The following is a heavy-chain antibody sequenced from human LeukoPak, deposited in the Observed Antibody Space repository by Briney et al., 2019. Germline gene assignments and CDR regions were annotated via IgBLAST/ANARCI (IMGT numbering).Heavy chain of an antibody. CDR1: GYTLTSYY. CDR3: ARGPPVWVYAIPTVWFWFDP. Sequence: ASVKVSCKASGYTLTSYYMHWVRQAPGQGLEWMGIINPSGGSTSYAQKFQGRVTMTRDTSTSTVYMELSSLRSEDTAVYYCARGPPVWVYAIPTVWFWFDPWGQGTLVTVSS. CDR2: INPSGGST. J-gene: IGHJ5*02. D-gene: IGHD2-8*01. V-gene: IGHV1-46*01.